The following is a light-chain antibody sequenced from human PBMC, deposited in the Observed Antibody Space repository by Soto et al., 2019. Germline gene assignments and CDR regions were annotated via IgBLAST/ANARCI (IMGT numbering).Light chain of an antibody. CDR1: QSISSW. J-gene: IGKJ1*01. Sequence: DIQMTQSPSTLSASVGDRVTITCRASQSISSWLAWYQQKPGKAPKLLIYDASSLESGVPSRVSGSGSGTEFTLTISSLPPDDFATYYCQQYNSYSGTFGQGTKVEIK. V-gene: IGKV1-5*01. CDR2: DAS. CDR3: QQYNSYSGT.